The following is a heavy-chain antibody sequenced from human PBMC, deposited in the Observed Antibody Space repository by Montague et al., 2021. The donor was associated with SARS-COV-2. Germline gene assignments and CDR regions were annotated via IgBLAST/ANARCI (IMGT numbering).Heavy chain of an antibody. CDR3: ANLYSYGS. V-gene: IGHV3-21*01. J-gene: IGHJ4*02. D-gene: IGHD5-18*01. CDR2: ISTSSSYI. CDR1: GFPFSSYS. Sequence: FLRLSCAASGFPFSSYSMNWVRQAPGKGLEWVSSISTSSSYIYYADPVKGRFTISRDNAKNSLYLQMNSLRAEDTAVYYCANLYSYGSWGQGTLVTVSS.